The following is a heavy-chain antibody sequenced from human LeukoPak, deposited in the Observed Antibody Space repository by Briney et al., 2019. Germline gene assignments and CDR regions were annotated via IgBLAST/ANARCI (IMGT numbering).Heavy chain of an antibody. CDR3: ARGGAVAGGLVAFDL. V-gene: IGHV1-8*01. CDR2: MNPNSGRT. CDR1: GYTLTSYD. D-gene: IGHD6-19*01. J-gene: IGHJ3*01. Sequence: ASVKVSCKASGYTLTSYDINWVRQATGQGLEWMGWMNPNSGRTGYAQNFQGRITITRNTSISTAYMELSSLRSEDTAVYYCARGGAVAGGLVAFDLWGQGTMVTVSS.